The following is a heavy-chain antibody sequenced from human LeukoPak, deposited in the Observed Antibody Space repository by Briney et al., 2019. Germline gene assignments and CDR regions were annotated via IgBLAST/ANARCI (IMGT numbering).Heavy chain of an antibody. CDR2: IYYSGST. J-gene: IGHJ3*02. CDR1: GGSISSSSYY. D-gene: IGHD3-10*01. V-gene: IGHV4-39*07. CDR3: ARYGSGSYRLAFDI. Sequence: PSETLSLTCTVSGGSISSSSYYWGWIRQPPGKGLEWIGSIYYSGSTYYNPSLKSRVTISVDTSKNQFSLKLSSVTAADTAVYYCARYGSGSYRLAFDIWGQGTMVTVSS.